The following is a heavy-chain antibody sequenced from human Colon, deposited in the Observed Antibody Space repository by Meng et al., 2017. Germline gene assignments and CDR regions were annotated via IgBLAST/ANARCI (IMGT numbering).Heavy chain of an antibody. CDR3: ARDMSGGYYWFDP. Sequence: GQLQESGQGLVKPSQTPSLTCTVSGGSISTSGHWWSWIRQHPGKGLEWIGYVFYSGSTQYNPSLKSRVSISVDTSKNQFSLKLYSMTAADTAVYYCARDMSGGYYWFDPWGQGTLVTVSS. J-gene: IGHJ5*02. CDR1: GGSISTSGHW. V-gene: IGHV4-31*03. D-gene: IGHD3-22*01. CDR2: VFYSGST.